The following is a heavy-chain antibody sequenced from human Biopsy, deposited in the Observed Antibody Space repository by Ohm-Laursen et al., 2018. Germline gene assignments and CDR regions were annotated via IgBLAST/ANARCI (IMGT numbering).Heavy chain of an antibody. Sequence: SVKVSCKASGYTFTDYYVHWVRQAPGHGLEWMGWIDTINGGARYAQKFQGRVTMTRDTSISTAYMELSRLTSDDTAVYYCARERDPWGQGTLVAVSS. J-gene: IGHJ5*02. CDR2: IDTINGGA. CDR1: GYTFTDYY. V-gene: IGHV1-2*02. CDR3: ARERDP.